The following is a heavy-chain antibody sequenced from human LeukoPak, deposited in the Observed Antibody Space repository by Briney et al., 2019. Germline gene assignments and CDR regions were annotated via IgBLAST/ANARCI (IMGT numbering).Heavy chain of an antibody. J-gene: IGHJ4*02. D-gene: IGHD5-24*01. CDR3: ANFERWLQSGLDY. V-gene: IGHV3-23*01. Sequence: GESLRLSCAASGFTFSSYAMSWVRQAPGKGLELVSAISGSGGSTYYADSVKGRFTISRDNSKNTLYLQMNSLRAEDTAVYYCANFERWLQSGLDYWGQGTLVTVSS. CDR1: GFTFSSYA. CDR2: ISGSGGST.